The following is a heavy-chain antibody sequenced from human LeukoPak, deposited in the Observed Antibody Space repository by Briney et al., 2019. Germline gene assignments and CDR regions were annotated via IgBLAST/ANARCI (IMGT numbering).Heavy chain of an antibody. V-gene: IGHV3-30*18. CDR3: AKDLNSGPRDI. CDR1: GFTFSSYG. CDR2: ISYDGSNK. J-gene: IGHJ3*02. D-gene: IGHD1-26*01. Sequence: GRSLRLSCAASGFTFSSYGMHWVRQAPGKGVEGGAVISYDGSNKYYADSVKGRFTISRDNSKNTLYLQMNSLRAEDTAVYYCAKDLNSGPRDIWGQGTMVTVSS.